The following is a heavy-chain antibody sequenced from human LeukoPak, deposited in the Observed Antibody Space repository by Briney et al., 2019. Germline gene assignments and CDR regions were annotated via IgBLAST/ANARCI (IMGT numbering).Heavy chain of an antibody. D-gene: IGHD2-15*01. CDR1: GASISSYC. CDR2: IYYSGST. Sequence: SETLSLTCTVSGASISSYCWSWIRQPPGKGLEWIGYIYYSGSTNYNPSLKSRVTISVDMSKNQLSLKLSSVTAADTAMYYCARDQIGYCSGGSCYSTDYWGQGTLVTVSS. CDR3: ARDQIGYCSGGSCYSTDY. V-gene: IGHV4-59*12. J-gene: IGHJ4*02.